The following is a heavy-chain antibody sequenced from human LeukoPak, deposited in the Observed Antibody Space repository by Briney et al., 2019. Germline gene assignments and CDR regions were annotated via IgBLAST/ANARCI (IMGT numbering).Heavy chain of an antibody. D-gene: IGHD2-2*01. CDR1: GFTFSSYG. V-gene: IGHV3-33*01. J-gene: IGHJ4*02. CDR3: ARDAGDYCSSTSCPFDY. CDR2: IWYDGSNK. Sequence: GRSLRLSCAASGFTFSSYGMPWVRQAPGKGLEWVAVIWYDGSNKYYADSVKGRFTISRDNSKNTLYLQMNSLRAEDTAVYYCARDAGDYCSSTSCPFDYWGQGTLVTVSS.